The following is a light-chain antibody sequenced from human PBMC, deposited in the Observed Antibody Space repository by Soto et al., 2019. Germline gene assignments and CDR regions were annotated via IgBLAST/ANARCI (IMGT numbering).Light chain of an antibody. V-gene: IGKV1-5*01. Sequence: DIQMTQSPSTLSASVGDRVTITCRASQSVTKWVAWYQQRPGQAPKVLIWDASSLQRGVPSRFSGSGYGTEFTLTIGSLQPDDFATYYCQHYNGHSTWSFGQGTKVDIK. CDR1: QSVTKW. J-gene: IGKJ1*01. CDR3: QHYNGHSTWS. CDR2: DAS.